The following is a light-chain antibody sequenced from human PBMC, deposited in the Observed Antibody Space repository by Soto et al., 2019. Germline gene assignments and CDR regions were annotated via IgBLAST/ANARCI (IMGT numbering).Light chain of an antibody. CDR3: QSFDDNRRGFV. V-gene: IGLV2-14*01. CDR2: EVR. J-gene: IGLJ1*01. CDR1: SSDVGAYNY. Sequence: QSVLTQPASVSGSPGQSITISCTGTSSDVGAYNYVSWYQQHPGKAPKLMIYEVRNRPSGVSDRFSGSRSGNTASLTISGLQADDEGDYFCQSFDDNRRGFVFGTGTKLTVL.